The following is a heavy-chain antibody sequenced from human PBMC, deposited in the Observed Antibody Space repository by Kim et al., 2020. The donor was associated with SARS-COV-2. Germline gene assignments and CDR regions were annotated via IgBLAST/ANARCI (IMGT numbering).Heavy chain of an antibody. Sequence: SETLSLTCTVSGGSISSSSYYWGWIRQPPGKGLEWIGSIYYSGGTYYNPSLKSRVTISVDTSKNQFSLKLSSVTAADTAVYYCASAGIMITFGGVIANNHYDYWGQGTLITVSS. CDR2: IYYSGGT. CDR1: GGSISSSSYY. D-gene: IGHD3-16*02. J-gene: IGHJ4*02. V-gene: IGHV4-39*01. CDR3: ASAGIMITFGGVIANNHYDY.